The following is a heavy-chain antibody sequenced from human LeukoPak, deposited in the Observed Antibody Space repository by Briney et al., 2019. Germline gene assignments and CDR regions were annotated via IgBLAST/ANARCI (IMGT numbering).Heavy chain of an antibody. V-gene: IGHV4-39*07. Sequence: GSLRLSCAASGFTFSSYAMSWVRQAPGKGLEWIGSIYYSGSTYYNPSLKSRVTISVDTSKNQFSLKLSSVTAADTAVYYCARENYDSSEYYFDYWGQGTLVTVSS. J-gene: IGHJ4*02. CDR3: ARENYDSSEYYFDY. D-gene: IGHD3-22*01. CDR1: GFTFSSYA. CDR2: IYYSGST.